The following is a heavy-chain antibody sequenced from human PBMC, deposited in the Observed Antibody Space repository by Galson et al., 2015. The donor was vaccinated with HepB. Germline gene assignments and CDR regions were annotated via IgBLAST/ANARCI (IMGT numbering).Heavy chain of an antibody. CDR2: ISYDGSNK. J-gene: IGHJ3*02. CDR1: GFTFTSSA. V-gene: IGHV3-30*04. Sequence: SLRLSCAASGFTFTSSAMHWARQAPGKGLEWVAVISYDGSNKYYADFVKGRFTLSRDNSKNTLYLQMTSLRVEDTAVYYCVRGYDYGYYVRAFDIWGQGTMVTVSS. D-gene: IGHD3-10*02. CDR3: VRGYDYGYYVRAFDI.